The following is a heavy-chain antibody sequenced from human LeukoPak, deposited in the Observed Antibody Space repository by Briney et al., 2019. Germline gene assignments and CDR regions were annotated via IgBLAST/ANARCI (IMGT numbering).Heavy chain of an antibody. D-gene: IGHD4-17*01. J-gene: IGHJ4*02. CDR3: ARLMYGDYFDY. CDR1: GGTFSSYA. CDR2: IIPIFGTA. Sequence: GASVKVSCKASGGTFSSYAISWVRQAPGQGLEWMGGIIPIFGTANYAQKFQGRVTITADESTSTAYMELSSLRSEATAVYYCARLMYGDYFDYWGQGTLVTVSS. V-gene: IGHV1-69*13.